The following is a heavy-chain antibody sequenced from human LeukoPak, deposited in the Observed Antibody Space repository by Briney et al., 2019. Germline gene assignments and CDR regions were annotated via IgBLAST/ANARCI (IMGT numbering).Heavy chain of an antibody. V-gene: IGHV3-23*01. D-gene: IGHD2-2*01. CDR2: INDSGT. J-gene: IGHJ4*02. CDR1: GFTFSSYA. CDR3: AKSYRFFDY. Sequence: GGSLRLSCAASGFTFSSYAMSWVRQAPGKGLEWVSGINDSGTYYADSVKVRFTISRDNSKNTLYLQMNSLRAEGTAVYFCAKSYRFFDYWGQGTLVTVSS.